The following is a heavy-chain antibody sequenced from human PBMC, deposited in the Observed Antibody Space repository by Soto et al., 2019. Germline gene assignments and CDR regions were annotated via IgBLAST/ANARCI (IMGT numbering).Heavy chain of an antibody. V-gene: IGHV1-69*13. CDR2: IIPIFGTA. CDR3: AREVRIVVVPAAHYYYYYGMDV. J-gene: IGHJ6*02. CDR1: GGTFSSYA. Sequence: SVKVSCKASGGTFSSYAISWVRQAPGQGLEWMGGIIPIFGTANYAQKFQGRVTITADESTSTAYMELSSLRSEDTAVYYCAREVRIVVVPAAHYYYYYGMDVWGQGTTVTVSS. D-gene: IGHD2-2*01.